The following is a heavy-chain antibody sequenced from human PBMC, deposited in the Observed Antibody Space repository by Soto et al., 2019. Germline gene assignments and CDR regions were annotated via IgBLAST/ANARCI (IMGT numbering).Heavy chain of an antibody. D-gene: IGHD2-2*01. Sequence: ETLRLSCAASGFIFSSSWMSWVRQAPGKGLEWVANIKQDGSQKYYVDSVKGRFTISRDNAKNSLYLQMNSLRAEDTAVYYCAKPQVDCSSTTCYSDYYYYYGMDVWGQGTTVTVSS. CDR2: IKQDGSQK. V-gene: IGHV3-7*03. J-gene: IGHJ6*02. CDR3: AKPQVDCSSTTCYSDYYYYYGMDV. CDR1: GFIFSSSW.